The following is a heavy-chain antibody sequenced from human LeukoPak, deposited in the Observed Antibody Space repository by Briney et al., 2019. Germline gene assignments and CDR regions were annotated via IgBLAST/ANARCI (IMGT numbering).Heavy chain of an antibody. D-gene: IGHD4-17*01. Sequence: SETLSLTCAVDGGPFTTYYWSWIRQPPGKGLEWIGEINHSGTTNYNPSLKSRVTISVDTSKNQLSLKLTSVTAADTAVYYCARGHLRFPQYWGQGTLVTVSS. V-gene: IGHV4-34*01. CDR3: ARGHLRFPQY. J-gene: IGHJ4*02. CDR2: INHSGTT. CDR1: GGPFTTYY.